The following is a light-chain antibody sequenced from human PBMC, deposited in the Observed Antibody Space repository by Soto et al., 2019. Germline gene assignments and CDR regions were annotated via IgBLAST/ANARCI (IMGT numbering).Light chain of an antibody. V-gene: IGKV3-20*01. J-gene: IGKJ1*01. CDR3: QHHVSSRT. CDR2: GAS. Sequence: EIELTQSPATLSLSAGERATLSCRASQIVSTNYLAWYQQKPGQAPRLLIFGASSRTTGIPDRFSGSGSGTDLTLTITRLEPEDFEVYYCQHHVSSRTFGQGTKVEIK. CDR1: QIVSTNY.